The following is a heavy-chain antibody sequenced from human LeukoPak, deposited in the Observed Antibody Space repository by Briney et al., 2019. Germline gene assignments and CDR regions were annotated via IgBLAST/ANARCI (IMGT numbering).Heavy chain of an antibody. J-gene: IGHJ3*02. V-gene: IGHV3-74*01. CDR2: INSDGSST. Sequence: GGSLRLSCAASGFTFSSYWMHWVRQAPGKGLVWVSRINSDGSSTSYADSVKGRFTISRDNAKNTLYLQMNSLRAEDTVVYYCAGPARDIVVVPAAGDASDIWGQGTMVTVSS. D-gene: IGHD2-2*01. CDR3: AGPARDIVVVPAAGDASDI. CDR1: GFTFSSYW.